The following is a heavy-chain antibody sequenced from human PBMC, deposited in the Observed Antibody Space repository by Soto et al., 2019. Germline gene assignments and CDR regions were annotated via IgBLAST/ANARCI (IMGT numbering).Heavy chain of an antibody. CDR2: INQDGSEI. V-gene: IGHV3-7*01. D-gene: IGHD4-17*01. CDR1: VFTFSSYW. J-gene: IGHJ4*02. CDR3: ARAFSGDYVN. Sequence: GWSLRLSCSASVFTFSSYWMSWFRQAPGKGLEWVAKINQDGSEIYYVDSVKGRFTISRDNAKNSLYLQMNSLRVDDAAVYYCARAFSGDYVNWGQGALVTVSS.